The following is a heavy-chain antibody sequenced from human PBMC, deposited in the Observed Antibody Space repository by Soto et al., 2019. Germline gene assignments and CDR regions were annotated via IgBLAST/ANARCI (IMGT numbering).Heavy chain of an antibody. CDR3: ARVAYCSGGSCYHVFDY. D-gene: IGHD2-15*01. V-gene: IGHV3-21*01. CDR1: GFTFSSYS. Sequence: EVQLVESGGGLVKPGGSLRLSCAASGFTFSSYSMNWVRQAPGKGLEWVSSISSSSSYIYYADSVKGRFTISRDNAKNSLYLQMNSLRAEDTAVYYCARVAYCSGGSCYHVFDYWGQGTLVTVSS. J-gene: IGHJ4*02. CDR2: ISSSSSYI.